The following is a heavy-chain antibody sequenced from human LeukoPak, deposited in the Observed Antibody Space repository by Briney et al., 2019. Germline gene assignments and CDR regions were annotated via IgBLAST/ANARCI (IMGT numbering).Heavy chain of an antibody. Sequence: SETLSLTCAVSGGSISSGGYSWSWIRQPPGKGLEWIGYIYYSGSTNYNPSLKSRVTISVDTSKNQFSLKLSSVTAADTAVYYCARADWNYFFDYWGQGTLVTVSS. D-gene: IGHD1-7*01. CDR2: IYYSGST. J-gene: IGHJ4*02. CDR1: GGSISSGGYS. CDR3: ARADWNYFFDY. V-gene: IGHV4-61*08.